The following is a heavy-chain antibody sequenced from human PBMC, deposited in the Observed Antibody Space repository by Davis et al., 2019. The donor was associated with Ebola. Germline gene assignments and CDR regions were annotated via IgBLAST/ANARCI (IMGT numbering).Heavy chain of an antibody. CDR3: ARATFAYNSGWYADY. Sequence: GESLKISCAASGFTFSSYAMHWVRQAPGKGLEWVAVISYDGSNKYYADSVKGRFTISRDNSKNTLYLQMNSLGDEDTAVYYCARATFAYNSGWYADYWGQGTLVTVSS. V-gene: IGHV3-30*04. CDR1: GFTFSSYA. J-gene: IGHJ4*02. D-gene: IGHD6-19*01. CDR2: ISYDGSNK.